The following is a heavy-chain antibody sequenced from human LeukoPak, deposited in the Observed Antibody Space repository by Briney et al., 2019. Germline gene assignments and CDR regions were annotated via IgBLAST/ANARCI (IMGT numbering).Heavy chain of an antibody. CDR3: ARVLRVVAPAYYFDY. Sequence: GGSLRLSCAASGFTFSSYWMSWVRQAPGKGLEWVANIKQDGSEKHYVDSVKGRFTISRDNAKNSLYLQMNSLRAEDTAVYYCARVLRVVAPAYYFDYWGQGTLVTVSS. CDR2: IKQDGSEK. CDR1: GFTFSSYW. D-gene: IGHD2-15*01. J-gene: IGHJ4*02. V-gene: IGHV3-7*01.